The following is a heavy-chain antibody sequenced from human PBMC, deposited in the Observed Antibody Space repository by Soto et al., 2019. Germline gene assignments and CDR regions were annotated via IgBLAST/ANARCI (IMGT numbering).Heavy chain of an antibody. CDR1: GGTFSSYA. J-gene: IGHJ6*02. D-gene: IGHD2-2*01. V-gene: IGHV1-69*01. CDR2: IIPIFATA. CDR3: AMSGSFRYQLLNRGMDG. Sequence: QVQLVQSGAEVKKPGSSVKVSCKASGGTFSSYAISWVRQAPGQGLEWMGGIIPIFATANYAQKFQGRVMITVDESTSTAYMELRSLRSEDTAVYYCAMSGSFRYQLLNRGMDGWGQGTTVAVAS.